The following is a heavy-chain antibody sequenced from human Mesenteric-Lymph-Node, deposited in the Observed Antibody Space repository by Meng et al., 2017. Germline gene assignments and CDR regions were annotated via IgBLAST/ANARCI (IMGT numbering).Heavy chain of an antibody. CDR2: ISYDGSLK. Sequence: GGSLRLSCAASGFPFSNSWMTWVRQAPGKGLEWVALISYDGSLKYYADSVEGRFTLSRDNSKNTLSLQMNSLRAEDTAVYYCARARTMTTRYSYYGMDVWGQGTMVTVSS. J-gene: IGHJ6*02. V-gene: IGHV3-30*03. D-gene: IGHD4-17*01. CDR1: GFPFSNSW. CDR3: ARARTMTTRYSYYGMDV.